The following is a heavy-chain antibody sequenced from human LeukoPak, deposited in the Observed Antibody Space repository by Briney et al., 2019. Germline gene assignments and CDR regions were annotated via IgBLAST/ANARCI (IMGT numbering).Heavy chain of an antibody. Sequence: ASVKVSCKASGYTLSSYAMHWVRQAPGQRLEWMGWIDVGNGNTKYSQKFQGRVTITRDTSASTAYMELSGLRSEDTGVFYCARERGGTDAFNIWGQGTMVTVSS. D-gene: IGHD3-16*01. J-gene: IGHJ3*02. V-gene: IGHV1-3*01. CDR1: GYTLSSYA. CDR2: IDVGNGNT. CDR3: ARERGGTDAFNI.